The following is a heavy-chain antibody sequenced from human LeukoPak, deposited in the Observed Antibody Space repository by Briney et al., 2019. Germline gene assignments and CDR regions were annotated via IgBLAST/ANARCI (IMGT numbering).Heavy chain of an antibody. D-gene: IGHD4-17*01. CDR1: GDSMSDYF. Sequence: SETLSLTCTVSGDSMSDYFWTWLRQPPGKGLEWIGYAADSGSTNYNPSLKSRVTISVDSSTNHFSLRLTSVTAADTAIYYCAAMTTVTMYSYFFDSWGQGTLLTVSS. J-gene: IGHJ4*02. V-gene: IGHV4-59*01. CDR2: AADSGST. CDR3: AAMTTVTMYSYFFDS.